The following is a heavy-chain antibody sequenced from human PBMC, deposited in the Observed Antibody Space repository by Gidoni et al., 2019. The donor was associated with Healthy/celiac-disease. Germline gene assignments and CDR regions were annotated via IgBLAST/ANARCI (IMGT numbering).Heavy chain of an antibody. CDR3: ARCVTMVRGVSYYGMDV. CDR2: IWYDGSNK. J-gene: IGHJ6*02. Sequence: QVQLVESGGGVVEPGRTVRLSCAASGFTFSSYGMHWVRQAPGKGLEWVSVIWYDGSNKDYADSVKGRFTITRDNSKNTRYLQMNSLRAEDTAVYYCARCVTMVRGVSYYGMDVWGQGTTVTVSS. V-gene: IGHV3-33*01. D-gene: IGHD3-10*01. CDR1: GFTFSSYG.